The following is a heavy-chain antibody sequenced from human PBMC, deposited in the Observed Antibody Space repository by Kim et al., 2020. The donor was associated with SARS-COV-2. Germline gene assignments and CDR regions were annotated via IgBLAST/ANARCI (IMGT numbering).Heavy chain of an antibody. D-gene: IGHD2-15*01. CDR3: ARGYCGGGYCYVDY. Sequence: GGSLRLSCAASGFTFSGSAMHWVRQASGKGLEWVGRIRDKANTYATAYAVSVKGRFTIYRDDSKNTAYLQMNSLKTEDTAIYYCARGYCGGGYCYVDYWGQGALVTVSS. V-gene: IGHV3-73*01. CDR2: IRDKANTYAT. CDR1: GFTFSGSA. J-gene: IGHJ4*02.